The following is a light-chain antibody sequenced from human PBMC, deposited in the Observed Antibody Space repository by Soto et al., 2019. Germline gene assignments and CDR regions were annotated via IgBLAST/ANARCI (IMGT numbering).Light chain of an antibody. CDR3: QQSYNSPQT. J-gene: IGKJ1*01. CDR2: AAS. Sequence: DIQMTQSPSSPSASVGDEVTITCRASQTIMTYLNWYQLKPGKPPRLLIYAASSLQSGVPSRFSGSGSGTDFTLTISSLQPEDFATYSCQQSYNSPQTFGRGTKVDI. CDR1: QTIMTY. V-gene: IGKV1-39*01.